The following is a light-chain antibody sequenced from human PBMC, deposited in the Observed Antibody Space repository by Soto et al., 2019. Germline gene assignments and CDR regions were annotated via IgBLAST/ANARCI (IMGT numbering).Light chain of an antibody. J-gene: IGKJ1*01. CDR3: KQYNSYSWT. V-gene: IGKV3D-7*01. Sequence: EIVLTQSPATMSLSPGERATLSCRASQSVSSNYLAWYQQKPGQAPRLLIYGASTRATGIPARFSGGGSGTEFTLTISSLQPDDFATYYCKQYNSYSWTFGQGTKVDIK. CDR2: GAS. CDR1: QSVSSNY.